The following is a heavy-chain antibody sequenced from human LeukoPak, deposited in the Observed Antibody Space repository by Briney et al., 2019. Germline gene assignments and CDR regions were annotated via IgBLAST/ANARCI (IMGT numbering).Heavy chain of an antibody. J-gene: IGHJ4*02. CDR2: ISSSGSTI. V-gene: IGHV3-48*03. Sequence: GGSLRLSCAASGFTFSSYEMNWVCQAPGKGLEWVSYISSSGSTIYYADSVKGRFTISRDNAKNSLYLQMNSLRAEDTAVYYCATSVVVPAAMYRVVSYYFDYWGQGTLVTVSS. D-gene: IGHD2-2*01. CDR1: GFTFSSYE. CDR3: ATSVVVPAAMYRVVSYYFDY.